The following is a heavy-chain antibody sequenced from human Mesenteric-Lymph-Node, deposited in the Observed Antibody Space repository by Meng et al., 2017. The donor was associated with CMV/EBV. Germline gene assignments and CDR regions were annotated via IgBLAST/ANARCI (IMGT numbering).Heavy chain of an antibody. D-gene: IGHD2-2*01. CDR2: IKSKTDGGTT. J-gene: IGHJ1*01. V-gene: IGHV3-15*01. CDR1: TFSNAW. Sequence: TFSNAWMSWVRQAPVKGLEWVGRIKSKTDGGTTDYAAPVKGRFTISRDDSKNTLYLQMNSLKTEDTAVYYCTTDHFCSSTSCLYFQHWGQGTLVTVSS. CDR3: TTDHFCSSTSCLYFQH.